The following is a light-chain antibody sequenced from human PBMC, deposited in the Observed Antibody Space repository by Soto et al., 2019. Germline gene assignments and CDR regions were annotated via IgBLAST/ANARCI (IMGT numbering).Light chain of an antibody. CDR1: QGIRND. V-gene: IGKV1-6*01. CDR2: AAS. CDR3: LQDYSFPLT. J-gene: IGKJ4*01. Sequence: AIKMTQSPSSLSASVGDRVTITCRASQGIRNDLGWYQQKPGKAPKLLIYAASSLHSGVPSRFSGSGAGTDFSLTISSLQPEDSATYYCLQDYSFPLTFGGGTKVDVK.